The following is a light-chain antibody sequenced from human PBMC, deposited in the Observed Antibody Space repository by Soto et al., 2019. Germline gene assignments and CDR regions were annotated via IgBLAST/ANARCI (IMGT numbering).Light chain of an antibody. Sequence: DIQVTQSPSSLSGSVGNRVTIACRASQSVSSYLNWYQQKQGKAPKLLIYAASDLQSGVPSRFIGSGSGTDFTRTISSLQPDDVAIYFCQQSYSTPWTFGQGTTVEIK. CDR2: AAS. V-gene: IGKV1-39*01. CDR1: QSVSSY. J-gene: IGKJ1*01. CDR3: QQSYSTPWT.